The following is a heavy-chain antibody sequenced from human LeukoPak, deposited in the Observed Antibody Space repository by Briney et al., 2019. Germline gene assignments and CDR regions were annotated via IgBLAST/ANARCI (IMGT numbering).Heavy chain of an antibody. CDR3: ARHGYGDYVVAFDI. V-gene: IGHV4-39*01. CDR2: GYYTGST. J-gene: IGHJ3*02. Sequence: PSQTLSLTCGVSGGSISNTNWWSWVRPPPGKGLEWIGSGYYTGSTYYNPSLKSRVTISVDTSKNQFSLRLTSVTAADTAVYYCARHGYGDYVVAFDIWGQGTMVTVSS. D-gene: IGHD4-17*01. CDR1: GGSISNTNW.